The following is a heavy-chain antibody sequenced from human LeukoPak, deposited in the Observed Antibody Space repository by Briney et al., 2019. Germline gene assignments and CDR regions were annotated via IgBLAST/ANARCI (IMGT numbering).Heavy chain of an antibody. CDR3: ARELADCSSTSCYPLAFDI. V-gene: IGHV4-61*02. CDR2: IYTSGST. Sequence: PSQTLSLTCTVSGGSISSGSYYWSWIRQPAGKGLEWIGRIYTSGSTNYNPSLKSRVTISVDTSKNQFSLKLSSVTAADTAVYYCARELADCSSTSCYPLAFDIWGQGTMVTVSS. D-gene: IGHD2-2*01. J-gene: IGHJ3*02. CDR1: GGSISSGSYY.